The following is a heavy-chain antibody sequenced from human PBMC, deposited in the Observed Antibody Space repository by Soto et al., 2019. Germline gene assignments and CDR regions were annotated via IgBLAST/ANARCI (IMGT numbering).Heavy chain of an antibody. J-gene: IGHJ2*01. CDR1: GFTFSSYG. Sequence: QVQLVESGGGVVQPGRSLRLSCAASGFTFSSYGMHWVRQAPGKGLEWVAVISYDGSNKYYADSVKGRFTISRDNSKNKLYLQMKSLRVEDTAAYYCGKGEEMATMGWYFDLWGRGTLVTVSS. CDR2: ISYDGSNK. V-gene: IGHV3-30*18. CDR3: GKGEEMATMGWYFDL. D-gene: IGHD5-12*01.